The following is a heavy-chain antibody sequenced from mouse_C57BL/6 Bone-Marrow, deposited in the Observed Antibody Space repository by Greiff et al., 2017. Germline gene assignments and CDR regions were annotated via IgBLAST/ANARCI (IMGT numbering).Heavy chain of an antibody. CDR3: ARSGPLGRSFDY. CDR2: IYPTSGRT. Sequence: VQLQQPGAELVKPGASVKMSCKASGYTFTSYWITWVKQRPGQGLEWIGDIYPTSGRTNYNEKFKSKAILTVDTSSNTAYMQRSSLTSEDSAVFYGARSGPLGRSFDYWGQGTTLTVSS. CDR1: GYTFTSYW. V-gene: IGHV1-55*01. D-gene: IGHD4-1*01. J-gene: IGHJ2*01.